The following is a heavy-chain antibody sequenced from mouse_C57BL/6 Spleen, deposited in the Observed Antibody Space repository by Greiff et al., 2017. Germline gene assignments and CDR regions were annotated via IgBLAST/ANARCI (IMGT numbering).Heavy chain of an antibody. CDR3: ARSGDYDSFAY. D-gene: IGHD2-4*01. V-gene: IGHV14-2*01. CDR2: IDPEDGET. J-gene: IGHJ3*01. Sequence: EVQLVESGAELVKPGASVKLSCTASGFNIKDYYMHWVKQRTEQGLEWIGRIDPEDGETKYAPKFQGKATITADTSSNTAYRQLSSLTSEDTAVYYCARSGDYDSFAYWGQGTLVTVSA. CDR1: GFNIKDYY.